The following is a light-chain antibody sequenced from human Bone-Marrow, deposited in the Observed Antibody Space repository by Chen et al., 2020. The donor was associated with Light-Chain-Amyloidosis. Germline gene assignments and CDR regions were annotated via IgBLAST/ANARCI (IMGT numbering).Light chain of an antibody. J-gene: IGLJ2*01. V-gene: IGLV3-25*03. CDR2: RDT. Sequence: SYELTQPPSVSVSPGQTARITFSGDELPTKYAYWYQQKPGQAPVLVIHRDTERPSGISERFSGSSSGKTATLTISGVQAEDEADYHCQSADSSGTYEVRFGGGTKLTVL. CDR1: ELPTKY. CDR3: QSADSSGTYEVR.